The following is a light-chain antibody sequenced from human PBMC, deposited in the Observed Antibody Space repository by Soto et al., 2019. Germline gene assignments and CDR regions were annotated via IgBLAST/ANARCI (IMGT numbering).Light chain of an antibody. CDR3: QQYNKWALWT. Sequence: EIVMTQSPATLSVSPGERATLSCRASQSVNNNLAWYQQKPGQAPRLLIYGASTRATGIPARFSGSGSGTEFTLTISSLQSEDFAVYYCQQYNKWALWTFGQRTKVEIQ. V-gene: IGKV3-15*01. J-gene: IGKJ1*01. CDR1: QSVNNN. CDR2: GAS.